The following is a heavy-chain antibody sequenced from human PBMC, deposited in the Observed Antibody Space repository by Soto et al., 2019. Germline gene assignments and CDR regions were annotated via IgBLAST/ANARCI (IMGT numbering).Heavy chain of an antibody. V-gene: IGHV3-23*01. CDR3: AKAGDTAMVHPGDFDY. Sequence: PGGSLRLSCVASGFTFSSYAMSWVRQAPGKGLEWVSAISGSGGSTYYADSVKGRFTISRDNSKNTLYLQMNSLRAEDTAVYYCAKAGDTAMVHPGDFDYWGQGTLVTVSS. CDR2: ISGSGGST. D-gene: IGHD5-18*01. J-gene: IGHJ4*02. CDR1: GFTFSSYA.